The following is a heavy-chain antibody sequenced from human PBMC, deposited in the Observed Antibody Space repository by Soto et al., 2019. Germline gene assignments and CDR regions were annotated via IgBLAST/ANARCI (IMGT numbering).Heavy chain of an antibody. D-gene: IGHD3-22*01. Sequence: QVQLLQSGAEVKKPGASVKVSCKAAGYTFSSSDMHWVRQAPGQGLEWMGMINPSDGSTTYAQKFQGXXTXTXVTSTSKGYRELSSLRSEDPAVYYCATWASGYAFDSWGQGTLVPVSS. CDR3: ATWASGYAFDS. CDR1: GYTFSSSD. CDR2: INPSDGST. J-gene: IGHJ4*02. V-gene: IGHV1-46*01.